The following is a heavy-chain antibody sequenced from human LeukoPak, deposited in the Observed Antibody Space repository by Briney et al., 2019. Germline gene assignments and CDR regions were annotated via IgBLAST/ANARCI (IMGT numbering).Heavy chain of an antibody. CDR2: ISSSSSTI. J-gene: IGHJ4*02. D-gene: IGHD3-10*01. CDR1: GFTFSSYS. V-gene: IGHV3-48*01. CDR3: AKSGRITMVRGVYFDY. Sequence: GGSLRLSCAASGFTFSSYSMNWVRQAPGKGLEWVSYISSSSSTIYYADSVKGRFTISRDNAKNSLYLQMNSLRAEDTAVYYCAKSGRITMVRGVYFDYWGQGTLVTVSS.